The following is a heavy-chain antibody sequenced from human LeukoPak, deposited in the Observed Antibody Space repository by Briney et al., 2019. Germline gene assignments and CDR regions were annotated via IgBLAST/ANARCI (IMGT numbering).Heavy chain of an antibody. V-gene: IGHV3-73*01. J-gene: IGHJ6*03. CDR2: IRNKANSYAT. CDR1: GFTFSDSA. CDR3: TTGGGKYYMDV. D-gene: IGHD3-16*01. Sequence: GGSLRLSCAASGFTFSDSAMHWVRQASGKGLEWVGRIRNKANSYATVYGASVKGRFNISRDDSKNTAYLQMNSLKPEDTAVYYCTTGGGKYYMDVWGKGTTVTVSS.